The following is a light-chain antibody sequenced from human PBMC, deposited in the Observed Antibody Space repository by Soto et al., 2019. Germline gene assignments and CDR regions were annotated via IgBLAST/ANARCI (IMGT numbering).Light chain of an antibody. CDR3: GTWDSSLSAV. Sequence: QSVLTQPPSVSVAPGQTVTISCSGSSSNIGNNYVSWYQQLPGTAPKLLIYENNKRPSGIPDRFSGSKSGTSATLGITGLQTGDEADYYCGTWDSSLSAVFGGGTKVTVL. J-gene: IGLJ2*01. CDR2: ENN. CDR1: SSNIGNNY. V-gene: IGLV1-51*02.